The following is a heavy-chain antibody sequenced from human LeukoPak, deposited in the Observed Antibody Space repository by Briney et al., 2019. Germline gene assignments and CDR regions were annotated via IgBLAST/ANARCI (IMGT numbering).Heavy chain of an antibody. CDR2: INHSGST. CDR1: GGSFSGYY. V-gene: IGHV4-34*01. CDR3: ARSGSDRTVTPADVDY. J-gene: IGHJ4*02. D-gene: IGHD4-11*01. Sequence: SETLSLTCAVYGGSFSGYYWSWIRQPPGKGLEWIGEINHSGSTNYNPSLKSRVTISVDTSKNQFSLKLSSVTAADTAVYYCARSGSDRTVTPADVDYWGQGTLVTVSS.